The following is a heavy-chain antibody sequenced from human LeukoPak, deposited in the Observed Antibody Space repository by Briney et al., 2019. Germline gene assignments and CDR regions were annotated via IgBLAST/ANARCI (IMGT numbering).Heavy chain of an antibody. CDR1: GLTFSSYT. CDR2: ISAGGGNT. V-gene: IGHV3-23*01. Sequence: GGSLRLSCAASGLTFSSYTMSWVRQAPGKGLEWVSAISAGGGNTYYADSVKGRLTISRDNSKNTLYLQMNSLRAEDTAVYYCARAYDSSAYYDYWGQGTLVTVSS. J-gene: IGHJ4*02. CDR3: ARAYDSSAYYDY. D-gene: IGHD3-22*01.